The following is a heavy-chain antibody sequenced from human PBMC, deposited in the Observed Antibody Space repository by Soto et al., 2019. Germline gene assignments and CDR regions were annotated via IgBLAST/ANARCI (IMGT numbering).Heavy chain of an antibody. CDR1: GGSISSGGYS. J-gene: IGHJ6*02. CDR2: IYHSGST. V-gene: IGHV4-30-2*01. CDR3: ARGRWVRGVAHYGMDV. Sequence: QLQLQESGSGLVKPSQTLSLTCAVSGGSISSGGYSWSWIRQPPGKGLEWIGYIYHSGSTYYNPSLKSRVTISVDRSKNQFSLKLSSVTAADTAVYYCARGRWVRGVAHYGMDVWGQGTTVTVSS. D-gene: IGHD3-10*01.